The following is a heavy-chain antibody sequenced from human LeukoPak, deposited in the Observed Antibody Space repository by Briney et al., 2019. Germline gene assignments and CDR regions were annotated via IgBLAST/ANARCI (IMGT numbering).Heavy chain of an antibody. V-gene: IGHV3-30-3*01. Sequence: GRSLRLSCAASGFTFSSYPMHWVRQAPGRGLEWVAVISYDGSNKYYADSVKGRFTISRDNSKNTLYLEMNSLRLEDTAVYYCVRPPHYVGPDYWGQGTLVTVSS. CDR3: VRPPHYVGPDY. D-gene: IGHD3-10*02. CDR2: ISYDGSNK. J-gene: IGHJ4*02. CDR1: GFTFSSYP.